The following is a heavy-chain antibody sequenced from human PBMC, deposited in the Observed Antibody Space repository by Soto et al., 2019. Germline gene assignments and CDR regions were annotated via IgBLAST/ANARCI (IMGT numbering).Heavy chain of an antibody. CDR1: GFPFANYA. V-gene: IGHV3-21*01. CDR2: ITGSSSHI. CDR3: ARTQGYYYYMDV. Sequence: GGSLSLSCPASGFPFANYAMHWVRQAPGKGLEWVSSITGSSSHIYYADSVKGRFTISRDNAKNSLYLQMNSLRAEDTAVYYCARTQGYYYYMDVWGKGTTVTVSS. J-gene: IGHJ6*03.